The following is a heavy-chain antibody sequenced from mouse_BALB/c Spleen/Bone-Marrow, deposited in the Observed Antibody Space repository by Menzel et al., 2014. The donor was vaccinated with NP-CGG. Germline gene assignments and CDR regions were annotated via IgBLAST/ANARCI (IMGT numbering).Heavy chain of an antibody. CDR1: GFNIKDTY. J-gene: IGHJ4*01. CDR2: IDPANGNT. Sequence: EVQLQQSGAELVKPGASVKSSCTASGFNIKDTYMYRVKQRPEQGLEWIGRIDPANGNTEYDPKFQGRATITADTSSNTAYLQLSSLTSEDTAVYYCAREDYGNSYTMDYWGQGTSVTVSS. V-gene: IGHV14-3*02. CDR3: AREDYGNSYTMDY. D-gene: IGHD2-1*01.